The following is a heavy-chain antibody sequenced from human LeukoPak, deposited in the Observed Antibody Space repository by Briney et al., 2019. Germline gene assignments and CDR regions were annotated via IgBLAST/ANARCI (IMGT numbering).Heavy chain of an antibody. V-gene: IGHV4-31*11. D-gene: IGHD3-10*01. CDR3: ARGRQLWFGELGYYFDY. CDR1: GGSFSGYY. Sequence: SETLSLTCAVYGGSFSGYYWSWIRQHPGKGLEWIGYIYYSGSTYYNPSLRSRVAISVDTSKNQFSLKLSSVTAADTAVYYCARGRQLWFGELGYYFDYWGQGTLVTVSS. CDR2: IYYSGST. J-gene: IGHJ4*02.